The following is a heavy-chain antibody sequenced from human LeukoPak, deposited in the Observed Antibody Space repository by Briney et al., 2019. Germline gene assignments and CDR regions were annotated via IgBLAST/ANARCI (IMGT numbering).Heavy chain of an antibody. Sequence: ASVKVSCKASGGTFSSYAISWVRQAPGQGLEWMGRIIPILGIANYAQKFQGRVTITADKSTSTAYMELGSLRSEDTAVYYCAREDYDYVWGSYRLPLDVWGQGTTVTVSS. V-gene: IGHV1-69*04. D-gene: IGHD3-16*02. CDR1: GGTFSSYA. J-gene: IGHJ6*02. CDR3: AREDYDYVWGSYRLPLDV. CDR2: IIPILGIA.